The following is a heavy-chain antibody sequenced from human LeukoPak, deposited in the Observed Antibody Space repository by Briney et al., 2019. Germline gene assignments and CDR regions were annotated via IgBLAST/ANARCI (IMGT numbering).Heavy chain of an antibody. CDR3: ARDFGPSTAAWGAFDI. CDR1: GFTFSSYA. V-gene: IGHV3-30-3*01. D-gene: IGHD6-6*01. J-gene: IGHJ3*02. CDR2: ISYDGSNK. Sequence: GGSLRLSCAASGFTFSSYAMHWVRQAPGKGLEWVAVISYDGSNKYYADSVKGRFTISRDNSKNTLYLQMNSLRAEDTAVYYCARDFGPSTAAWGAFDIWAQGTMVIVSS.